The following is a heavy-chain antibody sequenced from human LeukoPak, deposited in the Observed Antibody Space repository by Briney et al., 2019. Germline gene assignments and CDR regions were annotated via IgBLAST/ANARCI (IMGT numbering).Heavy chain of an antibody. J-gene: IGHJ6*02. CDR2: IYYSGST. CDR3: ANTGDILTGSPPYYYYGMDV. Sequence: SETLSLTCTVSGGSVSSGSYYWSWIRQPPGKGLEWIGYIYYSGSTNYNPSLKSRVTISVDTSKNQFSLKLSSVTAADTAVYYCANTGDILTGSPPYYYYGMDVWGQGTTVTVSS. CDR1: GGSVSSGSYY. V-gene: IGHV4-61*01. D-gene: IGHD3-9*01.